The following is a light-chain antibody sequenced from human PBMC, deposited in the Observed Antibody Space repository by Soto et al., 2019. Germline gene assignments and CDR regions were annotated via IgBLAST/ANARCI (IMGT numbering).Light chain of an antibody. Sequence: DIQLTQSPSSLSASVGDRVTITCRASRGISTYLAWYQQKPGKVPKVLIYAASTLQSGVPSRFSGSGSGTDFTLTISSLQPEDVSTYYCQMYNSAPYTFGRGTKLEIK. J-gene: IGKJ2*01. CDR2: AAS. V-gene: IGKV1-27*01. CDR1: RGISTY. CDR3: QMYNSAPYT.